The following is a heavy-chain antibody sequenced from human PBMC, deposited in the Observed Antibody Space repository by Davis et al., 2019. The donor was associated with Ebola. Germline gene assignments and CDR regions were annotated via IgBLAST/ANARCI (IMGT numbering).Heavy chain of an antibody. V-gene: IGHV1-18*01. CDR3: ARGNTMVRGVSWFDP. Sequence: ASVKVSCKASGGTFSSYAISWVRQAPGQGLEWMGWIIAYNGNTNYAQKLQGRVTMTTDTSTSTAYMELRSLRSDDTAVYYCARGNTMVRGVSWFDPWGQGTLVTVSS. CDR1: GGTFSSYA. D-gene: IGHD3-10*01. CDR2: IIAYNGNT. J-gene: IGHJ5*02.